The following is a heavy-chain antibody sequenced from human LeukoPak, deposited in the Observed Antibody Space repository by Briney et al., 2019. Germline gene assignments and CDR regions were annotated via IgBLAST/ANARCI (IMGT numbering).Heavy chain of an antibody. Sequence: ASVKVSCKASGYTFTGYYMHWVRQAPGQGLEWMGRINPNSGGTNYAQKFQGRVTMTRDTSISTAYMELSRLRSDDTAVYYCARCSRWLQFSSGAFDIWGQGTMVTVSS. CDR3: ARCSRWLQFSSGAFDI. CDR2: INPNSGGT. V-gene: IGHV1-2*06. CDR1: GYTFTGYY. D-gene: IGHD5-24*01. J-gene: IGHJ3*02.